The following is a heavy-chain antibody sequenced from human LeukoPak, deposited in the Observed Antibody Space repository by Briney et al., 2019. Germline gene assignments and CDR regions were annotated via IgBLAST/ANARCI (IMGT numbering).Heavy chain of an antibody. CDR2: FDPEDGET. J-gene: IGHJ3*02. CDR3: ATINLDFWSGYGAFDI. Sequence: ASVKVSCKVSGYTLTELSMHWVRQAPGKGLEWMGGFDPEDGETIYAQKFRGRVTMTEDTSTDTAYMELSSLRSEDTAVYYCATINLDFWSGYGAFDIWGQGTMVTVSS. D-gene: IGHD3-3*01. V-gene: IGHV1-24*01. CDR1: GYTLTELS.